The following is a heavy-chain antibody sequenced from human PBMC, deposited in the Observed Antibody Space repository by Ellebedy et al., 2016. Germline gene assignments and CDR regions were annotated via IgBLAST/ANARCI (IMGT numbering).Heavy chain of an antibody. D-gene: IGHD3-16*01. Sequence: GESLKISCATSGFNFGTYWMSWVRQAPGKGLEWVANINTDGYQKYYVDSVKGRFTISRDNSKRMVYLQMNSLRVEDTAVYYCARGWGARVYMAHLDYWGQGALVTVSS. V-gene: IGHV3-7*01. J-gene: IGHJ4*02. CDR2: INTDGYQK. CDR3: ARGWGARVYMAHLDY. CDR1: GFNFGTYW.